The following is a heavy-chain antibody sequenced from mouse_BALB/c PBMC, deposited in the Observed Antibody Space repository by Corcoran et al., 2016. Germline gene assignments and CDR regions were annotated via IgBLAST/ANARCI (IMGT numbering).Heavy chain of an antibody. CDR1: GFSLSTSDMG. Sequence: QVTLKESGPGILQPSQTLSLTCSFSGFSLSTSDMGVSWIRQPSGTGLEWLAHIYWDDDKRYNPSLKSRLTISKDTSSNQVFLKITSVDTADTATYYCARTSYWYFDVWGAGTTVTVSS. J-gene: IGHJ1*01. V-gene: IGHV8-12*01. CDR3: ARTSYWYFDV. CDR2: IYWDDDK.